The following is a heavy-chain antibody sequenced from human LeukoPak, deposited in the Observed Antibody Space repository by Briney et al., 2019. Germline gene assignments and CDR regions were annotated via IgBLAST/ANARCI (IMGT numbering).Heavy chain of an antibody. V-gene: IGHV4-59*01. J-gene: IGHJ6*03. CDR3: ARAVQLERPPPLIGYYYMDV. D-gene: IGHD1-1*01. CDR1: GGSISSYY. Sequence: SETLSLTCTVSGGSISSYYWSWIRQPPGKGLEWIGYIYYSGSTSYNPSLKSRVTISVDTSKNQFSLKLNSVTAADTAVYYCARAVQLERPPPLIGYYYMDVWGKGTTVTVSS. CDR2: IYYSGST.